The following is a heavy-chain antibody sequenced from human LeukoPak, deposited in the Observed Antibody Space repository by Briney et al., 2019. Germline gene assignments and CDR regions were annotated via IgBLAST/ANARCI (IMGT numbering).Heavy chain of an antibody. CDR3: ARDRRGYSFDY. J-gene: IGHJ4*02. Sequence: GKSLRLSCAASGFTFNNYGMHWVRQAPGKGLEWVANIKQDGSEKYYVDSVKGRFTISRDNAKNSLYLQMNSLRAEDTAVYYCARDRRGYSFDYWGQGTLVTVSS. D-gene: IGHD5-18*01. V-gene: IGHV3-7*01. CDR1: GFTFNNYG. CDR2: IKQDGSEK.